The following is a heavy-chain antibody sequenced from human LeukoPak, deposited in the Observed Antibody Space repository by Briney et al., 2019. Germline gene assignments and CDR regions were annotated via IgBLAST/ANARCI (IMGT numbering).Heavy chain of an antibody. Sequence: SGRSLRLSCAASGFTFDDYGMSWVRQAPGKGLVRVSGINWNGGSTGYADSVKGRFTISRDNAKNSLYLQMNSLRAEDTALYHCARVAENPGIVVVPAADRDIYYFDYWGQGTLVTVSS. CDR2: INWNGGST. D-gene: IGHD2-2*01. J-gene: IGHJ4*02. CDR1: GFTFDDYG. CDR3: ARVAENPGIVVVPAADRDIYYFDY. V-gene: IGHV3-20*01.